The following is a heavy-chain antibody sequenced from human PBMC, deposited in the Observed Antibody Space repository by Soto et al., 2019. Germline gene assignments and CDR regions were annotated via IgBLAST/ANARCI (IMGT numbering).Heavy chain of an antibody. CDR2: LYDSGST. D-gene: IGHD3-10*01. Sequence: QVQLQESGPGLVKPSETLSLTCTVSGDSISTYYWSWIRQPPGKGLELIGYLYDSGSTHYNPSLKSRVTISVDTSKNQFSLKLTSVTAADTAVYYCARENYYGSGTYCRLDVWGQGTRVTVSS. V-gene: IGHV4-59*01. CDR1: GDSISTYY. J-gene: IGHJ6*02. CDR3: ARENYYGSGTYCRLDV.